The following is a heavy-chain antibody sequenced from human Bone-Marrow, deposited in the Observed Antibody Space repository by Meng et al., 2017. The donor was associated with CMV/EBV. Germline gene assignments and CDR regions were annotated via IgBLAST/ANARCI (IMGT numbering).Heavy chain of an antibody. D-gene: IGHD2-15*01. CDR2: ISPYNGNT. CDR3: ARSSCGGGSCYGVD. V-gene: IGHV1-18*01. Sequence: SGYTFTNYGLTWVRQAPGQGLEWMGWISPYNGNTYYAQKIQGRVTMTTDTSTSTAYMDLRTLSSDDTAVYYCARSSCGGGSCYGVDWGQGTLVTVSS. CDR1: GYTFTNYG. J-gene: IGHJ4*02.